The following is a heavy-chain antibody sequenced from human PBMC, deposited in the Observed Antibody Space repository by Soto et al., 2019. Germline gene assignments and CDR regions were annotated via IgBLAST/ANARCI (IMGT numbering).Heavy chain of an antibody. Sequence: PSETLSLTCTVSGVSIHNSHSFWAWIRQPPGKGLQFIASVYHNGGAHYNSSLKSRVTISVDTANNQVSLRVRSLTAADTAFYYCGRVVEGATRHTDPDSWGQGILVTVS. CDR1: GVSIHNSHSF. J-gene: IGHJ5*01. CDR2: VYHNGGA. D-gene: IGHD2-21*01. CDR3: GRVVEGATRHTDPDS. V-gene: IGHV4-39*01.